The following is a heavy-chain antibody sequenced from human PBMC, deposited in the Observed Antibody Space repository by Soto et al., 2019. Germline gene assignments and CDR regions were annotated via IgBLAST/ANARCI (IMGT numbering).Heavy chain of an antibody. J-gene: IGHJ3*02. CDR3: ARVWESWYSHPLDAFDI. CDR2: INAGNGNT. V-gene: IGHV1-3*01. D-gene: IGHD3-16*01. Sequence: ASVKVSCNASGYTFTSYAMHWVLHAPGQRLEWMGWINAGNGNTKYSQKFQGRVTITRDTSASTAYMELSSLRSEDTAVYYCARVWESWYSHPLDAFDIWGQGTMVTVSS. CDR1: GYTFTSYA.